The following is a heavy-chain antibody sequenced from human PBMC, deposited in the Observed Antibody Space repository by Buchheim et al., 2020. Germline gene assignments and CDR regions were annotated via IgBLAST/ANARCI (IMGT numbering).Heavy chain of an antibody. V-gene: IGHV3-13*04. D-gene: IGHD1-7*01. Sequence: EVQLVESGGGLVQPGGSLRLSCAASGFTFSSYDMHWVRQATGKGLEWVSAIVTAGDTYYPGSVKGRFTISREHAKNSLYPQMNSLRAGDTAVYYCARGSTGITGTTPYDYWGQGTL. CDR3: ARGSTGITGTTPYDY. CDR1: GFTFSSYD. CDR2: IVTAGDT. J-gene: IGHJ4*02.